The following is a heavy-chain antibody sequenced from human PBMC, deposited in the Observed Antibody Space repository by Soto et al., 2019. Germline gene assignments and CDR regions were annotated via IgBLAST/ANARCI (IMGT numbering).Heavy chain of an antibody. CDR1: GGSIRSGGYY. J-gene: IGHJ6*02. V-gene: IGHV4-31*03. Sequence: SETLSLTCTVSGGSIRSGGYYWSWIRQHPGKGLEWIGYIYYSGSTYYNPSLKSRVTISVDTSKNQFSLKLSTVTAADTAVYYCASGRGGELLYYYYGMDVWGQGTTVTVSS. D-gene: IGHD2-15*01. CDR2: IYYSGST. CDR3: ASGRGGELLYYYYGMDV.